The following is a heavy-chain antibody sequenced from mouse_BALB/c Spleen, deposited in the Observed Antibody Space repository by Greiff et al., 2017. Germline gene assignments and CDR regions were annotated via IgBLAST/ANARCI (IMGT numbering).Heavy chain of an antibody. Sequence: VQLKESGAELVRSGASVKLSCTASGFNIKDYYMHWVKQRPEQGLEWIGWIDPENGDTEYAPKFQGKATMTADTSSNTAYLQLSSLTSEDTAVYYCLYGSSYGYWGQGTTLTVSS. D-gene: IGHD1-1*01. V-gene: IGHV14-4*02. CDR1: GFNIKDYY. CDR3: LYGSSYGY. J-gene: IGHJ2*01. CDR2: IDPENGDT.